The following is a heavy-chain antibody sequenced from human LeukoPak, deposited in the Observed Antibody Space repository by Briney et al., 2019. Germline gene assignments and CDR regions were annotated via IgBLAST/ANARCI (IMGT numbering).Heavy chain of an antibody. Sequence: SGGSLRLSCAASGFTFSSYAMSWFLQAPGKGLDWVSTISGTAGTTYYAASVKGRFTLYRDHSKTAVYLQMNSLRAEAPPVYYCAKVRTSDDAFDISAPGTMVPVSS. D-gene: IGHD3-10*01. CDR2: ISGTAGTT. CDR1: GFTFSSYA. J-gene: IGHJ3*02. V-gene: IGHV3-23*01. CDR3: AKVRTSDDAFDI.